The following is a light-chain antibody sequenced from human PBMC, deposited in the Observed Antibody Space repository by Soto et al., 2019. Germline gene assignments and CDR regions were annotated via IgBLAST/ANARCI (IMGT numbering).Light chain of an antibody. CDR3: QQYGTSPLT. CDR1: QSVSSSY. V-gene: IGKV3-20*01. J-gene: IGKJ5*01. Sequence: EIVLTQSPGTLSFSPGEGATLSCRASQSVSSSYLAWYQQKPGQAPTLLIYGASSRATGIPDRFSGSGSGTDFTLTISRLEPEDFAVYYCQQYGTSPLTFGQGTRLEIK. CDR2: GAS.